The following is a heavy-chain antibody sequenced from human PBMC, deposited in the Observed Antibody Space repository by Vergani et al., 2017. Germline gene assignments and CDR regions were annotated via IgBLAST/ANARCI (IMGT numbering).Heavy chain of an antibody. J-gene: IGHJ6*02. Sequence: QVQLVESGGGLVKPGGSLRLSCAASGFTFSDYYMSWIRQAPGKGLEWVSYISSSSSYTNYADSVKGRFTISRDNAKNSLYLQMNSLRAEDTAVYYCARGRGYYDILTGYYTPRYYYGMDVWGQGTTVTVSS. CDR3: ARGRGYYDILTGYYTPRYYYGMDV. CDR1: GFTFSDYY. CDR2: ISSSSSYT. V-gene: IGHV3-11*05. D-gene: IGHD3-9*01.